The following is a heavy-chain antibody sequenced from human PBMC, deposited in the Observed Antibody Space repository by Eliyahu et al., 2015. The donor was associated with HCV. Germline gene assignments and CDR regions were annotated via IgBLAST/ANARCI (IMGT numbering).Heavy chain of an antibody. CDR1: GFTFSSYG. J-gene: IGHJ3*02. CDR3: AKVVVGAQGVGAFDI. Sequence: QVQLVESGGGVVXPGRSLXLSCAASGFTFSSYGMHWVRQAPGKGLEWVAVISYDGSNKYYADXVKGRFTISRDNSKNTLYLQMNSLRAEDTAVYYCAKVVVGAQGVGAFDIWGQGTMVTVSS. D-gene: IGHD1-26*01. CDR2: ISYDGSNK. V-gene: IGHV3-30*18.